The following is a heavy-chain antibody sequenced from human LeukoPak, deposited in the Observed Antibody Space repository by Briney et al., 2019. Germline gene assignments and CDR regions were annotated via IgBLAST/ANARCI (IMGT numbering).Heavy chain of an antibody. D-gene: IGHD5-12*01. Sequence: GASVKVSCKASGYTFTGYYMHWVRQAPGQGLEWMGWISGYDGSKNYAQKVQDRITMTTDTSTSTAYMELRSLTSDDTALYYCARDDYTGSSGGFDYWGQGTLVTVSS. CDR1: GYTFTGYY. CDR3: ARDDYTGSSGGFDY. V-gene: IGHV1-18*04. CDR2: ISGYDGSK. J-gene: IGHJ4*02.